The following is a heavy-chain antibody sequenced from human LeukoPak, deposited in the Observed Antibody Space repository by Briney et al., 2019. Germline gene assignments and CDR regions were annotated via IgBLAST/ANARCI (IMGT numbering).Heavy chain of an antibody. CDR1: GFTFSNYE. CDR2: ISSSGTTK. CDR3: AREVRGLDY. Sequence: GGSLRLSCAASGFTFSNYEMNWVRQAPGKGLEWVSYISSSGTTKYYADSVKGRFTISRDNAKSSLFLQMNSLRAEDTAVYFCAREVRGLDYWGQGTLVTVSS. V-gene: IGHV3-48*03. J-gene: IGHJ4*02. D-gene: IGHD3-10*01.